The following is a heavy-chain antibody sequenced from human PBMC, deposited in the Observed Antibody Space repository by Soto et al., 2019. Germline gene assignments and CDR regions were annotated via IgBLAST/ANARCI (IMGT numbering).Heavy chain of an antibody. V-gene: IGHV4-30-4*01. J-gene: IGHJ4*02. Sequence: QVQLQESGPGLVKPSQTLSLTCTVSGDSITNGDYYWSWIRQPPGKGLEWIGYIYSTGKTYYNPSLKSRLTISLDTSRNQLSLNLTSVTAADTAVYYCACDKTNFLTGYWTLDYWGQGALVTVSS. CDR3: ACDKTNFLTGYWTLDY. CDR2: IYSTGKT. CDR1: GDSITNGDYY. D-gene: IGHD3-9*01.